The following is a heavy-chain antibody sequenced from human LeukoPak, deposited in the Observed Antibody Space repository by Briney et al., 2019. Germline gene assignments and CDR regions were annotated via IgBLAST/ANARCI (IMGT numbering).Heavy chain of an antibody. CDR3: ARGLAYYESSSRLSGYAFDI. D-gene: IGHD3-22*01. CDR2: INPNSGDT. CDR1: GYTFTSYG. V-gene: IGHV1-2*02. J-gene: IGHJ3*02. Sequence: ASVKVSCKASGYTFTSYGMHWVRQAPGQGLEWMGWINPNSGDTNYAQKFQGRVTMTRDTSISTAYMELSRLRSDDTAVYYCARGLAYYESSSRLSGYAFDIWGQGTMVTVSS.